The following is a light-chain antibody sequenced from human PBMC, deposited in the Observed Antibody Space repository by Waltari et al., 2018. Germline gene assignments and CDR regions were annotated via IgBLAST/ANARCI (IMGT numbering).Light chain of an antibody. J-gene: IGLJ2*01. Sequence: QSALTQPSSVSGSPGQSITLSSTGSTSSIGDYNYVSWYQQHPGKAPKLVIYDVNNRPAGISNRFSGSKAGNTASLAISGLQAEDEADYYCSSYTSLTNLFVVFGGGTKVTVL. CDR3: SSYTSLTNLFVV. V-gene: IGLV2-14*03. CDR2: DVN. CDR1: TSSIGDYNY.